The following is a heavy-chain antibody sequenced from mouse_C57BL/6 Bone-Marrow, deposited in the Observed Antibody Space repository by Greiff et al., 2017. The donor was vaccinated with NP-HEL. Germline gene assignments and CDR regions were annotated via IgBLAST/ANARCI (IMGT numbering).Heavy chain of an antibody. CDR3: ARSDDGYYAEEWFAY. V-gene: IGHV1-81*01. CDR1: GYTFTSYG. J-gene: IGHJ3*01. CDR2: IYPRSGNT. D-gene: IGHD2-3*01. Sequence: QVQLQQSGAELARPGASVKLSCKASGYTFTSYGISWVKQRTGQGLEWIGEIYPRSGNTYYNEKFKGKATLTADKSSSTAYMELRSLTSEDSAFYFCARSDDGYYAEEWFAYWGQGTLVTVSA.